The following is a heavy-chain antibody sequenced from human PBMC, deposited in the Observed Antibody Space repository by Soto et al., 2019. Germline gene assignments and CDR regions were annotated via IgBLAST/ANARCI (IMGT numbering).Heavy chain of an antibody. CDR2: ISWNSGRI. V-gene: IGHV3-9*01. Sequence: EVQLVESGGGLVQPGRSLRLSCAASGFTFDDYAMHWVRQGPGKGLEWVSSISWNSGRIGYADSVKGRFTISRDNAKNSLYLQMNSLRAEDTAFYYCAKGKYYDILTGIFDYWGRGTLVTVSS. CDR3: AKGKYYDILTGIFDY. CDR1: GFTFDDYA. J-gene: IGHJ4*02. D-gene: IGHD3-9*01.